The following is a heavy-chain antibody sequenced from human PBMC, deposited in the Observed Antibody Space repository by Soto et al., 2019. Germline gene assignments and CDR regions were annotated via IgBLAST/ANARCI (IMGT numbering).Heavy chain of an antibody. V-gene: IGHV1-2*04. D-gene: IGHD6-19*01. CDR3: ARGVSSGWTLDY. Sequence: ASVKVSCKASGYTFTGYYMHWVRQAPGQGLEWMGWINPNSGGTNYAQKFQGWVTMTRDTSISTAYMELSRLRSDDTAVYYCARGVSSGWTLDYWGPGTLVTVSS. J-gene: IGHJ4*02. CDR1: GYTFTGYY. CDR2: INPNSGGT.